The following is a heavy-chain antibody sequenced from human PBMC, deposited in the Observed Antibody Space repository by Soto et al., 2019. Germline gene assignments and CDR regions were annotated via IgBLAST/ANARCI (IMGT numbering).Heavy chain of an antibody. Sequence: PSETLSLTCTISGGSITNYYWSWVRQAPGKGLEWVSGISGSGRDTYYADSVKGRLTISRDNAKNTLFLQMNSLRAEDAASYYCAKERLEEVGTFFEFWGHGILVTVS. CDR3: AKERLEEVGTFFEF. CDR1: GGSITNYY. D-gene: IGHD6-13*01. CDR2: ISGSGRDT. J-gene: IGHJ4*01. V-gene: IGHV3-23*01.